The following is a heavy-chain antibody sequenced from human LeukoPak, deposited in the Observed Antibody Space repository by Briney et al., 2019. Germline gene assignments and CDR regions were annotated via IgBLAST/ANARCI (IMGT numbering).Heavy chain of an antibody. CDR1: GGSFSGYY. CDR2: INHSGST. J-gene: IGHJ6*03. V-gene: IGHV4-34*01. Sequence: PSETLSLTCAVYGGSFSGYYWSWIRQPPGKGLEWIGEINHSGSTNYNPSLKSRVTISVDTSKNQFSLKLSSVTAADTAVYYCARGLPIGANYYGSGNRPPYYYYYYMDVWGKGTTVTISS. CDR3: ARGLPIGANYYGSGNRPPYYYYYYMDV. D-gene: IGHD3-10*01.